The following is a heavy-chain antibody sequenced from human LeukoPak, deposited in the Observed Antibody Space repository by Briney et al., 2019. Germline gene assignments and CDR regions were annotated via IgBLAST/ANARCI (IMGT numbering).Heavy chain of an antibody. CDR2: IYTSGST. Sequence: PSETLSLTCTVSGGSISSGSYYWSWIRQPAGKGLEWIGRIYTSGSTNYNPSLKSRVTISVDTSKNQFSLKLSSVTAADTAVYYCARDPAYDFWSGCSEDVWGKGTTVTVSS. CDR3: ARDPAYDFWSGCSEDV. CDR1: GGSISSGSYY. D-gene: IGHD3-3*01. J-gene: IGHJ6*04. V-gene: IGHV4-61*02.